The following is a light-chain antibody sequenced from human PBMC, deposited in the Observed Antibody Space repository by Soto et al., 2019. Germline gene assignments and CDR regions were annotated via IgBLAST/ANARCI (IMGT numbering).Light chain of an antibody. CDR2: EVT. V-gene: IGLV2-8*01. CDR3: SSYAGSSNYV. CDR1: SSDVGRYNY. J-gene: IGLJ1*01. Sequence: QSVLTQPPSASGSPGQSVTFSCTGTSSDVGRYNYVSWYQQHPGKAPKLLIYEVTKRPSGVPDRFSASRSGNTASLTVSGLQAEDEADYYCSSYAGSSNYVFGTGTKVTVL.